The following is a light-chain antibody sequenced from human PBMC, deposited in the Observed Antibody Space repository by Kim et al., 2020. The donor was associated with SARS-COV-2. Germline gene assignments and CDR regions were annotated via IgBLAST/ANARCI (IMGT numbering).Light chain of an antibody. CDR1: QSVSYN. V-gene: IGKV3D-15*01. CDR3: QQYNHWPLT. J-gene: IGKJ4*01. Sequence: SPGERATLSCRASQSVSYNFLAWYQHKPGQSPRLLIHGASTRATGIPDRFSGSGSGTEFTLTITSLQSEDFAVYYCQQYNHWPLTFGGGTKVDIK. CDR2: GAS.